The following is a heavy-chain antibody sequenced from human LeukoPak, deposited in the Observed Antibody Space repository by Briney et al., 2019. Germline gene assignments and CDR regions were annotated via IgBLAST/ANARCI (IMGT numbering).Heavy chain of an antibody. CDR3: ARLGDYYDSSGYYAAI. CDR1: GYSFSKYW. Sequence: GESLKISCQASGYSFSKYWITWVRQMPGRGLEWMGRIDPSDSYINYSPSFQGHVTISADKSISTAYLQWSSLKASDTAMYYCARLGDYYDSSGYYAAIWGQGTMVTVSS. J-gene: IGHJ3*02. V-gene: IGHV5-10-1*01. D-gene: IGHD3-22*01. CDR2: IDPSDSYI.